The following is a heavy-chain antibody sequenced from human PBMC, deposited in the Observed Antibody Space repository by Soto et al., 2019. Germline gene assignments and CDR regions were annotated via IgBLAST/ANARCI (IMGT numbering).Heavy chain of an antibody. CDR1: GGSISSSSYY. Sequence: PSETLSLTCTVSGGSISSSSYYWGWIRQPPGKGLEWIGSIYYSGSTYYNPSLKSRVTISVDTSKNQFSLKLSAVTAADTAVYYCARLRGGPRNNWFDPWRQGTLVTVSS. V-gene: IGHV4-39*01. CDR3: ARLRGGPRNNWFDP. CDR2: IYYSGST. J-gene: IGHJ5*02.